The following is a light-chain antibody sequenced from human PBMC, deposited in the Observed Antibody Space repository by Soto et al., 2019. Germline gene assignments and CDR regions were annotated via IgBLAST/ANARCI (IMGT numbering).Light chain of an antibody. CDR1: KSNIGGNT. CDR2: NDD. Sequence: QSVLTQPPSASGTPGQRVTMSCSGSKSNIGGNTVNWYLQLPGTAPKLLIYNDDVLSSGVPDRFSASKSGSSASLAISGLQSDDEGDYYCAAWDDTLNALVFGPGTKLTVL. CDR3: AAWDDTLNALV. V-gene: IGLV1-44*01. J-gene: IGLJ1*01.